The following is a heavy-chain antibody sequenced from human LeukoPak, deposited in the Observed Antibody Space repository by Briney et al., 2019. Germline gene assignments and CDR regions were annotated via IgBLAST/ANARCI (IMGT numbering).Heavy chain of an antibody. CDR3: ARLGGRYCSSTSCPPYFDY. D-gene: IGHD2-2*01. CDR2: INPSGGST. V-gene: IGHV1-46*01. CDR1: GYTFTSYY. J-gene: IGHJ4*02. Sequence: ASVKVSCKASGYTFTSYYMHWVRQAPGQGLEWMGIINPSGGSTSYAQKFQGRVTMTRDTSTSTVYMELSSLRSEDTAVYYCARLGGRYCSSTSCPPYFDYWGQGTLVTVSS.